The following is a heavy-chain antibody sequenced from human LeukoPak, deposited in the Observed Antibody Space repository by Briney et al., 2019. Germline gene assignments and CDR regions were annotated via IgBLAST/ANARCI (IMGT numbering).Heavy chain of an antibody. D-gene: IGHD1-14*01. CDR1: GFTFSSYW. CDR2: INGEGSST. J-gene: IGHJ4*02. Sequence: GGSLRLSCAASGFTFSSYWMHWVRQAPGKGLVWVSRINGEGSSTTYADSVKGRFTISRDNAKNTLYLQMNSLRAEDTAVYYCAKPLGSLPGYWGQGTLVTVSS. V-gene: IGHV3-74*01. CDR3: AKPLGSLPGY.